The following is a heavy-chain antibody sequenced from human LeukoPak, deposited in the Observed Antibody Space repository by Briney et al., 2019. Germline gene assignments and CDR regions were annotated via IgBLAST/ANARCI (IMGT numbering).Heavy chain of an antibody. D-gene: IGHD3-10*01. CDR3: ARDRYYYISGSYRLFDY. J-gene: IGHJ4*02. Sequence: SETLSLTCNVSDYSISNGYYWGWIRQPPGKGLEWIGSVYYTGSTSYSPSLKGRITISLDTSKNQFSLKLSSVTAADTAVYYCARDRYYYISGSYRLFDYWGQGTLVTVSS. CDR2: VYYTGST. V-gene: IGHV4-38-2*02. CDR1: DYSISNGYY.